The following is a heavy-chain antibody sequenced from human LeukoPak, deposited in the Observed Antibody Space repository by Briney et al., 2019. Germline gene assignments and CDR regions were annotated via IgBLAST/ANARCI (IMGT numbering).Heavy chain of an antibody. CDR3: ARDLGYCSSTSCPPDY. D-gene: IGHD2-2*01. CDR2: IKQDEIEK. Sequence: GGSLRLSCAASGFIFTDYWMNWVRQAPGKGLEWVANIKQDEIEKYFVDSVKGRFTISRDNAKNTLYLQMNSLRAEDTAVYYCARDLGYCSSTSCPPDYWGQGTLVTVSS. V-gene: IGHV3-7*01. CDR1: GFIFTDYW. J-gene: IGHJ4*02.